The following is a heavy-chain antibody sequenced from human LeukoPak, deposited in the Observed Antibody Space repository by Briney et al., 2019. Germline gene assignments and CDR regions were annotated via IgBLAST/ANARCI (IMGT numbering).Heavy chain of an antibody. D-gene: IGHD3-3*01. CDR2: ISGNGENT. V-gene: IGHV3-23*01. Sequence: PGGSLRLSCAAFGFTLSSNALGWVRQAPGKGPEWVSTISGNGENTYYAGSVKGRFSISRDASKNTVYLQMNSLRTDDTAVYYCAKIVGETGGYWGQGTLVTVSS. J-gene: IGHJ4*02. CDR1: GFTLSSNA. CDR3: AKIVGETGGY.